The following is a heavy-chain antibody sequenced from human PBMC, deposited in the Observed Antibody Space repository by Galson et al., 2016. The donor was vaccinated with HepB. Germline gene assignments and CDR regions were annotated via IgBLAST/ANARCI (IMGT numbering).Heavy chain of an antibody. CDR3: ARGKFDCSGGTCHYYGMDV. V-gene: IGHV3-13*01. J-gene: IGHJ6*04. Sequence: SLRLSCAASGLTFSRCDMHWVRQATGKGLEWVSAIGTAGDTYSPGSVRGRFTISRENSKNSLYLQMNRLTAGDTAVYYCARGKFDCSGGTCHYYGMDVWGKGTTVTVSS. CDR1: GLTFSRCD. CDR2: IGTAGDT. D-gene: IGHD2-15*01.